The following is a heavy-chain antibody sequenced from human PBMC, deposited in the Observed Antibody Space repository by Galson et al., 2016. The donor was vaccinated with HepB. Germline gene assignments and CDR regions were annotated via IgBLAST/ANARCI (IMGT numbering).Heavy chain of an antibody. D-gene: IGHD6-19*01. CDR1: GFTVSSNY. CDR3: ARGGSVSGLDY. J-gene: IGHJ4*02. Sequence: SLRLSCAASGFTVSSNYMSWVRQAPGKGPEWVSIIYGDGSTYNADSVKGRFTISRDNSKNTVYLQMNSLRAEDTAVYYCARGGSVSGLDYWGQGALVTVSS. V-gene: IGHV3-53*01. CDR2: IYGDGST.